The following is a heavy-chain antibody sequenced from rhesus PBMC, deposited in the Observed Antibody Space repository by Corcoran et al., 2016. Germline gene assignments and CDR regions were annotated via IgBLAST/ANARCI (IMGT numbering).Heavy chain of an antibody. J-gene: IGHJ6*01. V-gene: IGHV3-103*01. D-gene: IGHD4-29*01. CDR2: ISSGGTT. Sequence: EVQLVESGGDLAKPGGSLRLSCAASGFTFSGYAMHLVRQAQGKGLEWVSTISSGGTTYYAESVKGRFTISRDNSKNTLSLQMDSLKTEDTAVYYCAKDRGSSPYYGLDSWGQGVVVTVSS. CDR1: GFTFSGYA. CDR3: AKDRGSSPYYGLDS.